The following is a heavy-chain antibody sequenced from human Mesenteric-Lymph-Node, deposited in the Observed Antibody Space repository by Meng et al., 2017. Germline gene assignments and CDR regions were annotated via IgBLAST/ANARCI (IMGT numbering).Heavy chain of an antibody. J-gene: IGHJ4*02. D-gene: IGHD6-6*01. CDR2: IIPIFGTA. Sequence: QGQWWQSWAEVKKPGSSVKVSCKASGGTFSSYAISWVRQAPGQGLEWMGGIIPIFGTANYAQKFQGRVTITADKSTSTAYMELSSLRSEDTAVYYCARDSAQYSSSFDYWGQGTLVTVSS. CDR1: GGTFSSYA. V-gene: IGHV1-69*06. CDR3: ARDSAQYSSSFDY.